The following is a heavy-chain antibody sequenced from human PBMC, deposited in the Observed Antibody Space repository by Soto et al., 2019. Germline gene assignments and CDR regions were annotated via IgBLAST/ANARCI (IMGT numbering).Heavy chain of an antibody. CDR3: GYRYCGGDCYSPNRLYYFDY. V-gene: IGHV4-31*03. J-gene: IGHJ4*02. CDR1: GGSIISGGYY. Sequence: SETLSLTCTVSGGSIISGGYYWIWIRQHPGKGLEWIGYIYYSGSTYYNPSLKSRVTISVDTSKNQFSLKLSSVTAADTAVYYCGYRYCGGDCYSPNRLYYFDYWGQGTLVTVSS. CDR2: IYYSGST. D-gene: IGHD2-21*02.